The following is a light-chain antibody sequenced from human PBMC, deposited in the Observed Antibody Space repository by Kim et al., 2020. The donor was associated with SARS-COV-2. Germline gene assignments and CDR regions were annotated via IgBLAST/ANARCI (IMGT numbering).Light chain of an antibody. Sequence: VTISCNGSRSNIGTGYEVHRYKQLPQTAPKLLIYGDSNRPSGVPDRFSGSKSGTSASLAITGLQAEDEADYYCQSYDSGLSGNVIFGGGTQLTVL. CDR3: QSYDSGLSGNVI. CDR1: RSNIGTGYE. CDR2: GDS. J-gene: IGLJ2*01. V-gene: IGLV1-40*01.